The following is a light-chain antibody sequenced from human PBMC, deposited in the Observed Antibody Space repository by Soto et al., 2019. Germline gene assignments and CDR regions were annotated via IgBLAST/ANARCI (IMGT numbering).Light chain of an antibody. V-gene: IGKV3-15*01. CDR1: HSVGSD. CDR2: GAS. Sequence: EIVMTQSPATLSVSPGERASLSCRASHSVGSDLAWYQRKRGQAPRLLIYGASTRATGIPARFSGSGSGTEFTLTISSLQSEDFAVYYWHQYKNWPPITFGQGTRLEIK. J-gene: IGKJ5*01. CDR3: HQYKNWPPIT.